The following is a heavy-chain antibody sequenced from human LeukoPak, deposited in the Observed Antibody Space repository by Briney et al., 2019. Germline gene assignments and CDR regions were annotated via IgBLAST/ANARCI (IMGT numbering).Heavy chain of an antibody. CDR3: AKDGGPTVFYYFDS. CDR1: GFTFSSYA. Sequence: GGSLRLSCAASGFTFSSYAMSWVRQAPGKGLEWVSAISGSGGSTYYADSVKGRFTISRDNSKNTLYLQMNSLRAEDTAAYYCAKDGGPTVFYYFDSWGQGTLVTVSS. J-gene: IGHJ4*02. D-gene: IGHD1-1*01. V-gene: IGHV3-23*01. CDR2: ISGSGGST.